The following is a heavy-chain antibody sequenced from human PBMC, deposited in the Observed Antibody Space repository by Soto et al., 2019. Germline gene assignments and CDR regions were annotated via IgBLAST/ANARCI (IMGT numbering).Heavy chain of an antibody. CDR3: ARGRSGYWFWFDP. Sequence: PSETLSLTCAVSGGSISSCGYSWSWIRQPPGKGLEWIGYIYHSGSTYYNPSLKSRVTISVDRSKNQFSLKLSSVTAADTAVYYCARGRSGYWFWFDPWGQGTLVTVSS. J-gene: IGHJ5*02. CDR1: GGSISSCGYS. CDR2: IYHSGST. V-gene: IGHV4-30-2*01. D-gene: IGHD3-22*01.